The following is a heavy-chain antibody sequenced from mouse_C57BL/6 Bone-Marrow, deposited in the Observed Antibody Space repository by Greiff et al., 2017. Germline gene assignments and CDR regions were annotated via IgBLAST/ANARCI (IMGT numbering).Heavy chain of an antibody. J-gene: IGHJ1*03. Sequence: QVQLQQPGAELVKPGASVKMSCKASGYTFTSYWITWVKQRPGQGLEWIGDIYPGSGSTNYNEKFKGKATLTVDTSSSTAYMQLSSLTSEDSAVYYGARPYYSNYWYFDVWGTGTTVTVSA. CDR1: GYTFTSYW. CDR3: ARPYYSNYWYFDV. D-gene: IGHD2-5*01. V-gene: IGHV1-55*01. CDR2: IYPGSGST.